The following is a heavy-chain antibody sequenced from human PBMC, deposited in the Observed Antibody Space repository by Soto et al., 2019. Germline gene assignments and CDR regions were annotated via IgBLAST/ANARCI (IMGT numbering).Heavy chain of an antibody. Sequence: EVHLLESGGDLVQPGGSLRLSCTASGFTFSNFAMNWVRQAPGKGLEWVSAISNSGGGTYYADSARGRFTISRDNSKNTVYLQMRSLRVEDTAIYFCAKDLRRMHGSGSDHWGLGALVTVSS. J-gene: IGHJ4*02. CDR1: GFTFSNFA. V-gene: IGHV3-23*01. CDR3: AKDLRRMHGSGSDH. CDR2: ISNSGGGT. D-gene: IGHD3-10*01.